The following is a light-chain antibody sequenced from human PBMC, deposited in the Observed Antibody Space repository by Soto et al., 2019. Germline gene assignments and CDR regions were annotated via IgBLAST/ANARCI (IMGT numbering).Light chain of an antibody. CDR1: SGSVFITSY. Sequence: QTVVAQEPSFSVSPGGTVTLTCGLTSGSVFITSYASWYQQTPGQAPRTLIYSTNIRSSGVPDRFSGSIIGNKAALTITGAQAEDEADYYCALYIDNGVAVFGGGTKLTVL. CDR2: STN. CDR3: ALYIDNGVAV. V-gene: IGLV8-61*01. J-gene: IGLJ3*02.